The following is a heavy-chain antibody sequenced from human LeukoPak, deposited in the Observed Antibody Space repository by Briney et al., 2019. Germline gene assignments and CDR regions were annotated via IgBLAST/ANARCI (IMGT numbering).Heavy chain of an antibody. CDR3: ARSVVVRPYNWFDP. Sequence: GASVKVSCKASGGTFSSYAISWVRQAPGQGLEWMGGIIPIFGTANYAQKFQGRVTITADESTSTAYMELSSLRSDDTAVYYCARSVVVRPYNWFDPWGQGTLVTVSS. J-gene: IGHJ5*02. V-gene: IGHV1-69*13. D-gene: IGHD2-2*01. CDR2: IIPIFGTA. CDR1: GGTFSSYA.